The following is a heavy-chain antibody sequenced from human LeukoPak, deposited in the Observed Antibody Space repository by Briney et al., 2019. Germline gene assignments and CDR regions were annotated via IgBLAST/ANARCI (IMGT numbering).Heavy chain of an antibody. J-gene: IGHJ6*02. CDR2: IYSGGST. D-gene: IGHD6-13*01. V-gene: IGHV3-53*01. Sequence: GGSLRLSCAASGFTVSSNYMSWVRQAPGKGLEWVSVIYSGGSTYYADSVKGRFTIPRDNSKNTLYLQMNSLRAEDTAVYYCARDKRRSSWAPGGAYYYGMDVWGQGTTVTVSS. CDR1: GFTVSSNY. CDR3: ARDKRRSSWAPGGAYYYGMDV.